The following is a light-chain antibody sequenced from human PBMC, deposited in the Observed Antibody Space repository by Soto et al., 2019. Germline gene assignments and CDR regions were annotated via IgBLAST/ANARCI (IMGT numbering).Light chain of an antibody. CDR3: SSYTSSSTVL. CDR2: EVS. Sequence: QSALTQPASVSGSPGQSITISCTGTSSDVGGYNYVSWYQQHPGKAPKLMIYEVSNRPSGVSNRFSGSKSGNMASLTISVLKAEDEAEYYCSSYTSSSTVLFGGGTKLTVL. CDR1: SSDVGGYNY. J-gene: IGLJ2*01. V-gene: IGLV2-14*01.